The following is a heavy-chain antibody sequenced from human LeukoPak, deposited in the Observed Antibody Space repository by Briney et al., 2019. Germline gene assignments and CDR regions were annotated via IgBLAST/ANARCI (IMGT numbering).Heavy chain of an antibody. CDR1: GFTFSSYG. CDR3: AKDFEAAFDI. J-gene: IGHJ3*02. D-gene: IGHD3-9*01. Sequence: GGSPRLSCAASGFTFSSYGMHWVRQAPGKGLEWVAVIWYDGSNKYYADSVKGRFTISRDNSKNTLYLQMNSLRAEDTAVYYCAKDFEAAFDIWGQGTMATVSS. CDR2: IWYDGSNK. V-gene: IGHV3-33*06.